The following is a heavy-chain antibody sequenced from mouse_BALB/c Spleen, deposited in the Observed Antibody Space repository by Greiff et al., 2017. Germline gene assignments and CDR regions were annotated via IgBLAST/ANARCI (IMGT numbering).Heavy chain of an antibody. J-gene: IGHJ4*01. Sequence: VQLVESGAELVRPGASVTLSCKASGYTFTDYEMHWVKQTPVHGLEWIGAIDPETGGTAYNQKFKGKATLTADKSSSTAYMELRSLTSEDSAVYYCTRRGYDDAMDYWGQGTSVTVSS. D-gene: IGHD2-2*01. CDR2: IDPETGGT. CDR1: GYTFTDYE. V-gene: IGHV1-15*01. CDR3: TRRGYDDAMDY.